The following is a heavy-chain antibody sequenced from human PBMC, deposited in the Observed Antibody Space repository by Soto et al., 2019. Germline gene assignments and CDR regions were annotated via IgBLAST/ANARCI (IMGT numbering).Heavy chain of an antibody. D-gene: IGHD3-3*01. Sequence: GGSLRLSCAASGFTFSDYYMSWIRQAPGKGLEWVSYISSSGSTIYYADSVKGRFTISRDNAKNSLYLQMNSLRAEDTAVYYCAREATIFGVVTAWGVDYWGQGTLVTVSS. CDR1: GFTFSDYY. CDR3: AREATIFGVVTAWGVDY. CDR2: ISSSGSTI. J-gene: IGHJ4*02. V-gene: IGHV3-11*01.